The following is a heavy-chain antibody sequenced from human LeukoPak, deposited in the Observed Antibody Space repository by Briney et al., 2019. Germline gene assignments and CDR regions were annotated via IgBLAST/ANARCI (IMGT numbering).Heavy chain of an antibody. CDR2: ISSSSSYI. Sequence: GGSLRLXCAASGFTFSSYSMNWDRQAPGEGLEWVSSISSSSSYIYYADSVKGRFTISRDNAKNSLYLQMNSLRAEDTAVYYCARRAYSGGDCYSDAFDIWGQGTMVTVSS. CDR1: GFTFSSYS. D-gene: IGHD2-21*02. J-gene: IGHJ3*02. V-gene: IGHV3-21*01. CDR3: ARRAYSGGDCYSDAFDI.